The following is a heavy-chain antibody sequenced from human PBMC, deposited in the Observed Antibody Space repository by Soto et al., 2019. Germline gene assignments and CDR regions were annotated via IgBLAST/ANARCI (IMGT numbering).Heavy chain of an antibody. V-gene: IGHV4-39*01. Sequence: PPGKGLEWIGIIDYSGSTDHNPSLKSRVTISVDTSKNQFSLRLTSVTAADTAIYYCASFVGSGYYVWWAYWGQGTLVTVSS. J-gene: IGHJ4*02. CDR2: IDYSGST. D-gene: IGHD3-22*01. CDR3: ASFVGSGYYVWWAY.